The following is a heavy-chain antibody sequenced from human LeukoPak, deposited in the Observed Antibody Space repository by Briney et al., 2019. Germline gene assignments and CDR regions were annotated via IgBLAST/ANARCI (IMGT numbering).Heavy chain of an antibody. Sequence: TASETLSLTCAVSGGSMNSGGYYWSWIRQHPGKGLEWIGYIYYSGSTYYNPSLKSRVTISVDTSKNQSSLKLSSVTAADTAVYYCARHGKYYDFWSGYYSRYFDYWGQGTLVTVSS. D-gene: IGHD3-3*01. CDR3: ARHGKYYDFWSGYYSRYFDY. CDR2: IYYSGST. V-gene: IGHV4-31*11. CDR1: GGSMNSGGYY. J-gene: IGHJ4*02.